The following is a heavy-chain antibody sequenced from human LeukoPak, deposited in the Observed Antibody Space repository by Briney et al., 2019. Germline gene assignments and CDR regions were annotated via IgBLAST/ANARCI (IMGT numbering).Heavy chain of an antibody. D-gene: IGHD6-19*01. CDR3: AGEVAVRNTGPDL. J-gene: IGHJ5*02. CDR1: GGSISSYY. Sequence: SETLSLTCTVSGGSISSYYWTWLRQPPGKGLEWIGYMYYSGSTNYNPSLKSRVTISVDTSKNQFSLKLNSVTAADTAVYYCAGEVAVRNTGPDLWGQGTLVTVYS. CDR2: MYYSGST. V-gene: IGHV4-59*01.